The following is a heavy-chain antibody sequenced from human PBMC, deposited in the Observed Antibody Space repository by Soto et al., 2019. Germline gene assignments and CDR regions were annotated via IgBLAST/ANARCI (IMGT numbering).Heavy chain of an antibody. CDR2: ISAYNGNT. CDR1: GYTFTSYG. Sequence: QVQLVQSGAEVKKPGASVKVSCKASGYTFTSYGISWVRQAPGQGLEWMGWISAYNGNTNYAQKLQGRVTMTTDTPTSTAERGVGSLRSDDPAVYYWGRSVGGGGGDDYWGQGTLVTVSS. J-gene: IGHJ4*02. V-gene: IGHV1-18*01. CDR3: GRSVGGGGGDDY. D-gene: IGHD3-16*01.